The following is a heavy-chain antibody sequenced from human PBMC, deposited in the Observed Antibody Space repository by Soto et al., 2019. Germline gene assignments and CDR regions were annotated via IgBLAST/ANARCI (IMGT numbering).Heavy chain of an antibody. CDR1: GLTFYNYD. CDR3: ARDDRAYSSSPVRY. J-gene: IGHJ4*02. Sequence: GGSLRLSCAASGLTFYNYDMTWVRQAPGKGLEWVSTIDGSGDRASYADSVKGRFTISRDNAKNSLYLQMNSLRAEDTAVYYCARDDRAYSSSPVRYWGQGTLVTVSS. CDR2: IDGSGDRA. D-gene: IGHD6-13*01. V-gene: IGHV3-21*01.